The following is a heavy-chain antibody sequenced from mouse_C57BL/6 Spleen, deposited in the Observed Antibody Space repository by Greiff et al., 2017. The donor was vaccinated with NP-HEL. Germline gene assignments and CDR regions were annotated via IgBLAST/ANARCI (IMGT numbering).Heavy chain of an antibody. J-gene: IGHJ3*01. D-gene: IGHD4-1*01. CDR3: ARSRTGTGVFAY. CDR2: IHPNSGST. CDR1: GYTFTSYW. V-gene: IGHV1-64*01. Sequence: QVQLQQPGAELVKPGASVKLSCKASGYTFTSYWMHWVKQRPGQGLEWIGMIHPNSGSTNYNEKFKSKATLTVDKSSSTAYMQLSSLTSEDSAVYYCARSRTGTGVFAYWGQGTLVTVSA.